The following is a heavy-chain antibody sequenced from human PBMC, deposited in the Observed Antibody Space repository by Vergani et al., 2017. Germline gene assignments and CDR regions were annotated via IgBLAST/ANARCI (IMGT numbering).Heavy chain of an antibody. D-gene: IGHD2-2*01. Sequence: EVQLVESGGGLVQPGGSLRLSCAASGFTFSSYSMNWVRQAPGKGLEWVSYISSSSSTIYYADSVKGRFTISRDNAKNSLYLQMNSLRAEDTAVYYCASLGSSTSCYTAGGSGSRGPPWGQGTLVTVSS. V-gene: IGHV3-48*01. CDR1: GFTFSSYS. J-gene: IGHJ5*02. CDR3: ASLGSSTSCYTAGGSGSRGPP. CDR2: ISSSSSTI.